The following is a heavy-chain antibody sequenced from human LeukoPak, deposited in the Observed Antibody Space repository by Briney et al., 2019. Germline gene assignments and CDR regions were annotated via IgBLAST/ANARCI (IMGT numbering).Heavy chain of an antibody. V-gene: IGHV4-31*03. D-gene: IGHD6-19*01. CDR3: ARAWQWLVFDY. Sequence: SQTLSLTCTVSGGSISSGGYYLSWIRQHPGKGLEWIGYIYYSGSTYYNPSLKSRVTISVDTPKNQFSLKLSSVTAADTAVYYCARAWQWLVFDYWGQGTLVTVSS. CDR1: GGSISSGGYY. CDR2: IYYSGST. J-gene: IGHJ4*02.